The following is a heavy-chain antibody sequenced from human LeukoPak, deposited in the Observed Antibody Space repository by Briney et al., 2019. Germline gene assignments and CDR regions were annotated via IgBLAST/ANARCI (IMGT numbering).Heavy chain of an antibody. CDR1: GITLSNYG. CDR2: MSDSGGRT. D-gene: IGHD3-22*01. J-gene: IGHJ4*02. V-gene: IGHV3-23*01. CDR3: AKRGVVIRVILVGFHKEAYYFDS. Sequence: GGSLRLSCAVSGITLSNYGMSWVRQAPGKGLEWVAGMSDSGGRTNYADSVKGRFTISRDNPKNTLYLQMNSLRAEDTAVYFCAKRGVVIRVILVGFHKEAYYFDSWGQRALVTVSS.